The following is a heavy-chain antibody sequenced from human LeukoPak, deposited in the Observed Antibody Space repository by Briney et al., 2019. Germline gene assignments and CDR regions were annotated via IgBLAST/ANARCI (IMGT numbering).Heavy chain of an antibody. J-gene: IGHJ4*02. Sequence: SETLSITCTVSGGSISSGGYYWSWIRQHPGKGLEWIGYIYYSGSTYYNPSLKSRVTISVDTSKKQFSLKLSSVTAADTAVYYCASEFDDEYYFDYWGQGTLVTVSS. V-gene: IGHV4-31*03. CDR2: IYYSGST. CDR1: GGSISSGGYY. D-gene: IGHD3-3*01. CDR3: ASEFDDEYYFDY.